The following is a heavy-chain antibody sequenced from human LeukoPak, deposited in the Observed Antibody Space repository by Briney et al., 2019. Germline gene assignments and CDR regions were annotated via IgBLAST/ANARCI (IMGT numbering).Heavy chain of an antibody. D-gene: IGHD2-2*01. CDR1: GYTFTGYY. V-gene: IGHV1-2*02. CDR3: ARDLRRGGRQLLPHY. J-gene: IGHJ4*02. CDR2: IDPNSGGT. Sequence: ASVKVSCKASGYTFTGYYMHWVRQAPGQGLEWMGWIDPNSGGTNYAQKFQGGVTMTRDTSISTAYMELSRLRSDDTAVYYCARDLRRGGRQLLPHYWGQGTLVTVSS.